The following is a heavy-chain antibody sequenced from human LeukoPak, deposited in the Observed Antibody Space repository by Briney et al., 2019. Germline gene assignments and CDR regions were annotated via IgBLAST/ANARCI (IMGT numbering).Heavy chain of an antibody. D-gene: IGHD2-2*01. CDR1: GYIFTSYW. CDR3: ARGYCSSTSCYEFDY. Sequence: GESLKISCKGSGYIFTSYWIGWVRQMPGKGLEWMGIIYVGDSDTRYSPSFQGQVTISADKSISTAYLQWSSLKASDTAMYYCARGYCSSTSCYEFDYWGQGTLVTVSS. CDR2: IYVGDSDT. V-gene: IGHV5-51*01. J-gene: IGHJ4*02.